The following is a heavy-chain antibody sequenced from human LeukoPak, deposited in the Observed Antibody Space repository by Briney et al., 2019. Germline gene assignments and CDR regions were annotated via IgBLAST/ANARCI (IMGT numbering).Heavy chain of an antibody. D-gene: IGHD1-26*01. Sequence: GGSLRLSCAASGFIFSNYGMHWVRQAPGKGLVWVSRVNSDGRITKYADSVKGRFTISRDNAKNSLYLQMNSLRTEDTAVYYCARALPSPLYSGSYADAFDIWGQGTMVTVSS. CDR3: ARALPSPLYSGSYADAFDI. J-gene: IGHJ3*02. V-gene: IGHV3-74*03. CDR2: VNSDGRIT. CDR1: GFIFSNYG.